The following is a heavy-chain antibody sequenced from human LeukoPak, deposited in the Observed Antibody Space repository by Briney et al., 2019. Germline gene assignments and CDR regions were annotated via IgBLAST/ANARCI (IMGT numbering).Heavy chain of an antibody. Sequence: SETLSLTCTVSGGSFSSGRYYWGWLRQPPGKGLEWIGYIYYSGSTNYNPSLKSRVTISVDTSKNQFSLKLSSVTAADTAVYYCASLHYYDSSGSLSGAFDIWGQGTMVTVSS. CDR3: ASLHYYDSSGSLSGAFDI. V-gene: IGHV4-61*01. CDR1: GGSFSSGRYY. J-gene: IGHJ3*02. CDR2: IYYSGST. D-gene: IGHD3-22*01.